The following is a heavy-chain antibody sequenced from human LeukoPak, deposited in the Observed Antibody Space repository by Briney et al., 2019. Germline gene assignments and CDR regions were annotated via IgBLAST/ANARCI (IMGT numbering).Heavy chain of an antibody. CDR2: INHSGST. V-gene: IGHV4-34*01. CDR3: ARAPRYYYGSGSYRPFDY. Sequence: PSETLSLTCAVYGGSFSGYYWSWIRQPPGKGLEWIGEINHSGSTNYNPSLKSRVTISVDPSKNQFSLKLSSVTAADTAVYYCARAPRYYYGSGSYRPFDYWGQGTLVTVSS. J-gene: IGHJ4*02. CDR1: GGSFSGYY. D-gene: IGHD3-10*01.